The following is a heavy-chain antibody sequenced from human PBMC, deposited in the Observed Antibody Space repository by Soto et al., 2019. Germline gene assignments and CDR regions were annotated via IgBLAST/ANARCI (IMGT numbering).Heavy chain of an antibody. Sequence: QVQLVQSGAEVKKPGSSVKVSCKASGGTFSSYAISWVRQAPGQGLEWMGGSIPIFGTANYAQKFQGRVTITADESTSTAYMELSSLRSEDTAVYYCARPYCSSTSCKNWFDPWGQGTLVTVSS. CDR2: SIPIFGTA. V-gene: IGHV1-69*01. D-gene: IGHD2-2*01. CDR3: ARPYCSSTSCKNWFDP. J-gene: IGHJ5*02. CDR1: GGTFSSYA.